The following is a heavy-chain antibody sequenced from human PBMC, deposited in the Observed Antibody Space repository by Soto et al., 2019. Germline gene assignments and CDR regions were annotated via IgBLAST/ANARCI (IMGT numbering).Heavy chain of an antibody. D-gene: IGHD1-1*01. CDR1: GFIFSNYA. V-gene: IGHV3-23*01. J-gene: IGHJ4*02. CDR3: TKGGIPRRYNIPKVDFDY. CDR2: ISGSGATT. Sequence: GGSLRLSCAASGFIFSNYAMSWVRQAPGRGLEWVSAISGSGATTYYPDSVKGRFTISRDNSKNTLYLQMNNLRADDTAVYYCTKGGIPRRYNIPKVDFDYWGQGSLVTVSS.